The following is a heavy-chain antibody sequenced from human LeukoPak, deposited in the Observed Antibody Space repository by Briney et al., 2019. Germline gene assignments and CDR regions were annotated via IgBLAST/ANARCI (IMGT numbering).Heavy chain of an antibody. CDR1: GFTFNNYA. D-gene: IGHD6-13*01. J-gene: IGHJ4*02. CDR2: ISYDGSNK. V-gene: IGHV3-30-3*01. Sequence: GGSLRLSCAASGFTFNNYALHWVRQAPGKGLEWVAVISYDGSNKYYVDSVKGRFTISRDISKNTLHLQMNSLRAEDTAVYYCARGGYSSRGKSGYWGQGTLVTVSS. CDR3: ARGGYSSRGKSGY.